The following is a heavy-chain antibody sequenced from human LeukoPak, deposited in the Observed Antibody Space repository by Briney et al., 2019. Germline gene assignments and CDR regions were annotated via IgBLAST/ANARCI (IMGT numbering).Heavy chain of an antibody. CDR2: VYGNGGA. CDR1: GGSFSNHY. D-gene: IGHD4-11*01. J-gene: IGHJ4*02. Sequence: SETLPLTCTVSGGSFSNHYWSWIRQPAGKGLEYIGRVYGNGGADYNPSLRSRVTMSVDTSKNQFSLKVNSVTAADTAVYYCAKGPQETASTAAFDSWGQGILVTVSS. V-gene: IGHV4-4*07. CDR3: AKGPQETASTAAFDS.